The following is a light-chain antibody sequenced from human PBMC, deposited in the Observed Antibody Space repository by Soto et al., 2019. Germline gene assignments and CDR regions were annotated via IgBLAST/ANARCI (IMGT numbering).Light chain of an antibody. CDR3: HQYDNWWT. J-gene: IGKJ1*01. V-gene: IGKV3-15*01. CDR2: GVS. CDR1: QSVSSY. Sequence: EIVLTQSPATLSLSPGARATLSCRASQSVSSYLAWCQQKPGQAPRLLIYGVSTRATGVPARFSGSGSGTDFTLTISSLQPEDFAVYYCHQYDNWWTFGQGAKVDIK.